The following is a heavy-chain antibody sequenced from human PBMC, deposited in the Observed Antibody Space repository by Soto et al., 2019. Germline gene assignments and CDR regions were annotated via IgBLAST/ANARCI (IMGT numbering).Heavy chain of an antibody. CDR2: IYYSGST. CDR1: GGSISSGGYY. J-gene: IGHJ4*02. D-gene: IGHD5-18*01. V-gene: IGHV4-31*03. CDR3: ARGRIQLLFDY. Sequence: SETLSLTCTVSGGSISSGGYYWSWIRQHPGKGLEWIGYIYYSGSTYYNPSLKSRVTISVDTSKNQFSLKLSSVTAADTAVYYCARGRIQLLFDYWGRGTLVTVS.